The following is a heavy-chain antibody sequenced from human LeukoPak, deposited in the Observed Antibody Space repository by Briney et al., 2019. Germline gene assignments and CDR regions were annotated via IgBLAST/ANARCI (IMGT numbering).Heavy chain of an antibody. D-gene: IGHD6-19*01. CDR2: IYYSGST. J-gene: IGHJ4*02. V-gene: IGHV4-61*08. CDR1: GDFLSSGDYY. CDR3: ATQYSSGIDY. Sequence: PSETLSLTCTVSGDFLSSGDYYWSWIRQPPGKGLEWIGYIYYSGSTNYNPSLKSRVTISVDTSKNQFSLKLSSVTAADTAVYYCATQYSSGIDYWGQGTLVTVSS.